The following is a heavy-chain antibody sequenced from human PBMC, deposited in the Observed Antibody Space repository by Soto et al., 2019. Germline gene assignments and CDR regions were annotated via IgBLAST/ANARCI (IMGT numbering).Heavy chain of an antibody. J-gene: IGHJ4*02. Sequence: GGSLRLSCAASGFTFSSYAMHWVRQAPGKGLEWVAVISYDGSNKYYADSVKGRFTISRDNSKNTLYLQMNSLRAEDTAVYYCAREPSYYYETYYFDYWGQGTLVTVSS. CDR2: ISYDGSNK. CDR3: AREPSYYYETYYFDY. V-gene: IGHV3-30-3*01. D-gene: IGHD3-22*01. CDR1: GFTFSSYA.